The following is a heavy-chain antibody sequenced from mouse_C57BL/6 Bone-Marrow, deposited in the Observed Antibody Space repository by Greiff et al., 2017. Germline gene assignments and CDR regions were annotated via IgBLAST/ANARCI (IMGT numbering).Heavy chain of an antibody. V-gene: IGHV1-7*01. CDR2: INPSSGYT. D-gene: IGHD1-1*01. J-gene: IGHJ2*01. CDR3: ARDVLKTTVVNY. Sequence: QVQLQQSGAELAKPGASVKLSCKASGYTFTSYWMHWVKQRPGQGLEWIGYINPSSGYTKYNQKFKDKATLTAAKSSSKAYMQLSSLPYEDSAVYYCARDVLKTTVVNYWGQGTTLTVSS. CDR1: GYTFTSYW.